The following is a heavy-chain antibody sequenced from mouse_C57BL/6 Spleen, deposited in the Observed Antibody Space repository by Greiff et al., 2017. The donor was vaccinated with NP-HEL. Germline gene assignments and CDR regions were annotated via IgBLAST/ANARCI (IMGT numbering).Heavy chain of an antibody. Sequence: QVQLQQSGPELVKPGASVKISCKASGYAFSSSWMNWVKQRPGKGLEWIGRIYPGDGDTNYNGKFKGKATLTADKSSSTAYMQLISLTSEDDAVYFCARELHYYGSSGFDYWGQGTTLTVSS. D-gene: IGHD1-1*01. CDR1: GYAFSSSW. CDR3: ARELHYYGSSGFDY. CDR2: IYPGDGDT. V-gene: IGHV1-82*01. J-gene: IGHJ2*01.